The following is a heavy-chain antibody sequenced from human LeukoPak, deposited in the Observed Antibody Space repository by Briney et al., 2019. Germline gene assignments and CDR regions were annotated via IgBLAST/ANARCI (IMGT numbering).Heavy chain of an antibody. Sequence: SETLSLTCAVYGGSFGGYYWSWIRQPPGKGLEWIGEISHSGSTNYNPSLKSRVTISVDTSKNQFSLKLSSVTAADTAVYYCASNYDILTGPDAFDIWGQGTMLTVSS. CDR1: GGSFGGYY. D-gene: IGHD3-9*01. CDR3: ASNYDILTGPDAFDI. V-gene: IGHV4-34*01. CDR2: ISHSGST. J-gene: IGHJ3*02.